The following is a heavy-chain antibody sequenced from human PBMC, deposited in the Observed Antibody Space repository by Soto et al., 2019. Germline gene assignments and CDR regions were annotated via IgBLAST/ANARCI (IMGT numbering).Heavy chain of an antibody. CDR2: IYYSGMT. CDR3: ARHGYSCDSTGYYYFL. V-gene: IGHV4-39*01. D-gene: IGHD3-22*01. CDR1: GGSVSSTNHY. Sequence: SETLSLTCTVSGGSVSSTNHYWCWIRQPPGKGLEWIGDIYYSGMTRYNPSLKSRVTISVDTSQNQFSLRLNSVTAADTAIYYCARHGYSCDSTGYYYFLWGQGTLVTVS. J-gene: IGHJ3*01.